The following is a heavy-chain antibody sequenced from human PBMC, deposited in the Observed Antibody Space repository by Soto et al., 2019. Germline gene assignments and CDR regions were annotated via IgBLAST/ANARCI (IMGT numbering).Heavy chain of an antibody. CDR2: ISSSSSYI. Sequence: GGSLRLSCAACGFTFSSYSMNWVRQAPGKGLEWVSSISSSSSYIYYADSVKGRFTISRDNAKNSLYLQMNSLRAEDTAVYYCARAIDTAMAGLGYWGQGTLVTVSS. D-gene: IGHD5-18*01. V-gene: IGHV3-21*01. CDR1: GFTFSSYS. CDR3: ARAIDTAMAGLGY. J-gene: IGHJ4*02.